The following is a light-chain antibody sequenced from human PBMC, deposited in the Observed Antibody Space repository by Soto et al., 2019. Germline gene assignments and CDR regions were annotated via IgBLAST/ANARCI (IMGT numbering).Light chain of an antibody. CDR2: DVT. V-gene: IGLV2-14*03. CDR3: SSYTTRNTEV. J-gene: IGLJ1*01. CDR1: SSDVGAFNY. Sequence: QSVLTQPASVSGSPGQSISISCIGTSSDVGAFNYVSWYQHHPGKAPQLIIYDVTSRPSGVSNRFSASKSGNTASLTISGLQAEDEADYYCSSYTTRNTEVFGTGTXVTVL.